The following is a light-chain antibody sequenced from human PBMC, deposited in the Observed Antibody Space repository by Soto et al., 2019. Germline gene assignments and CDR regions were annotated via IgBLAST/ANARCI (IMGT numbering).Light chain of an antibody. CDR1: QSISSS. Sequence: DIQMTQSPSSLSASVGDRVTITCRASQSISSSLNWYQQRPGKAPKLLIYAASSLQSGVPSRFSGTGSGTDFTLPISSLQPEDFATYYCQKTYSTPLTFGGGTKVEIK. CDR3: QKTYSTPLT. CDR2: AAS. V-gene: IGKV1-39*01. J-gene: IGKJ4*01.